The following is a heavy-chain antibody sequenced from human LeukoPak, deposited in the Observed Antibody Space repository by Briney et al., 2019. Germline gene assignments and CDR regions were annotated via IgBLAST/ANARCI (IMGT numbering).Heavy chain of an antibody. V-gene: IGHV3-20*04. J-gene: IGHJ6*03. CDR3: VRGHGSAAYYYYMDV. Sequence: GGSLRLSCAASGFNFDDYAMSWVRQAPGKGLEWVSGINWNGGTTVYADSVKGRFSIFRDNAKNSLYLQMNSLRAEDMALYYCVRGHGSAAYYYYMDVWGKGTTVTVSS. CDR2: INWNGGTT. D-gene: IGHD6-25*01. CDR1: GFNFDDYA.